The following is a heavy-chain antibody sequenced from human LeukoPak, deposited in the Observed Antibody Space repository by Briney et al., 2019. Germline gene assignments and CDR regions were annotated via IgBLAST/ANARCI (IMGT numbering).Heavy chain of an antibody. CDR2: IYSGGST. V-gene: IGHV3-53*05. Sequence: AGGSLILSCAFSGFAGSSNYMTGVRPAPGKGLEGVSVIYSGGSTYYADSVKGRFTISRDNSESTVYLQMSSLRSEDTAVYYCARDIWLLGRDGYNYSDYWGQGTLVTVSS. J-gene: IGHJ4*02. CDR3: ARDIWLLGRDGYNYSDY. CDR1: GFAGSSNY. D-gene: IGHD5-24*01.